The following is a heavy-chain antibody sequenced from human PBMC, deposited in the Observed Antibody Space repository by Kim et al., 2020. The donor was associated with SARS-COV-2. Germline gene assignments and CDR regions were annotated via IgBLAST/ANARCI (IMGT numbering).Heavy chain of an antibody. V-gene: IGHV3-21*01. CDR1: VFTFCFYS. Sequence: GLSLSLSCAASVFTFCFYSIYWVFFFLFHVLDVVSSISSSSSYIYYADSVKGRFTISRDNAKNSLYLQMNSLRAEDTAVYYCARAPGIGIASWGQGTLVTVSS. D-gene: IGHD3-16*02. J-gene: IGHJ4*02. CDR2: ISSSSSYI. CDR3: ARAPGIGIAS.